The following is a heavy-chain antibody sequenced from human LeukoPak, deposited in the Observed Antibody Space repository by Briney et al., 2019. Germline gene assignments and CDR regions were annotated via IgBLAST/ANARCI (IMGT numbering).Heavy chain of an antibody. CDR1: GGSFSGYY. V-gene: IGHV4-34*01. CDR2: VNHSGRT. Sequence: SETLSLTCAVYGGSFSGYYWNWIRQPPGKGLEWIGEVNHSGRTNYNPSLKSRVTISVDTSKKQFSLKLSSVTAADTAVYYCARGVDYYGVWGQGTLVTVSS. D-gene: IGHD3-10*01. CDR3: ARGVDYYGV. J-gene: IGHJ4*02.